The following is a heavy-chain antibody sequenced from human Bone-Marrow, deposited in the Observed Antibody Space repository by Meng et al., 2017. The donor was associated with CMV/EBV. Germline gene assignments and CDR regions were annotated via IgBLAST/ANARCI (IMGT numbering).Heavy chain of an antibody. J-gene: IGHJ5*02. D-gene: IGHD6-13*01. CDR3: ARWLIAAAGTGWFDP. CDR1: GGSFSGYY. V-gene: IGHV4-34*01. CDR2: INHSGST. Sequence: SQTLSLTCAVYGGSFSGYYWSWIRQPPGKGLEWIGEINHSGSTNYNPSLKSRVTISVDTSKNQFSLKLSSVTAADTAVYYCARWLIAAAGTGWFDPWGQGTLVTVYS.